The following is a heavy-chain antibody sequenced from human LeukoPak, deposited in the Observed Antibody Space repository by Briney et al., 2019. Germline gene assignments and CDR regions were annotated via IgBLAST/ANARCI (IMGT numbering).Heavy chain of an antibody. CDR2: INSDGSST. CDR1: GFTFSSYW. CDR3: ARDTGGDAFDI. J-gene: IGHJ3*02. D-gene: IGHD1-26*01. Sequence: PGGSLTLSCAASGFTFSSYWMHWVRQAPGKGLVWVSRINSDGSSTNYADSVKGRFTISRDNAKNTLYLQMNSLRAEDTAVYYCARDTGGDAFDIWGQGTMVTVSS. V-gene: IGHV3-74*01.